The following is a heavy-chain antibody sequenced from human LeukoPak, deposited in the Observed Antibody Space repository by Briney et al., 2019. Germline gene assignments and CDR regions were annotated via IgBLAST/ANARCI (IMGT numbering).Heavy chain of an antibody. CDR2: ISGSGGST. J-gene: IGHJ2*01. CDR3: ARRNYGSGSYYLWYFDL. CDR1: GFTFSSYA. D-gene: IGHD3-10*01. Sequence: GGSLRLSCAASGFTFSSYAMSWVRQAPGKGLEWVSAISGSGGSTYYADSVKGRFTISRDNSKNTLYLQMNSLRADDTAVYYCARRNYGSGSYYLWYFDLWGRGTLVTVSS. V-gene: IGHV3-23*01.